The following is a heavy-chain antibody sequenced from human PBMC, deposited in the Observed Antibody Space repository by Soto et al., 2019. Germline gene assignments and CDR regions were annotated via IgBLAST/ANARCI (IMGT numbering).Heavy chain of an antibody. J-gene: IGHJ4*02. D-gene: IGHD2-15*01. CDR2: IWYDGSNK. V-gene: IGHV3-33*01. Sequence: QVQLVESGGGVVQPGRSLRLSCAASGFTFSRYGMHWVRQAPGKGLEWVAVIWYDGSNKYYADSVKGRFTISRDNSKNTLYLQMNSLRAEDTAVYYCAREYCSGGSCYDYWGQGTLVTVSS. CDR1: GFTFSRYG. CDR3: AREYCSGGSCYDY.